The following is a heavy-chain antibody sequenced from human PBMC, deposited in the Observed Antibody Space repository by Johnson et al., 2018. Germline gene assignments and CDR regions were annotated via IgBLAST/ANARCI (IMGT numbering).Heavy chain of an antibody. J-gene: IGHJ6*04. Sequence: QVQLVESGPGLVKPSETLSLTCTVSGGSLSISSYYWGWIRQPPGKGLEWIGSIHYTGNTYYNPSLQRRVTISVVTSKNQLSLKLSSVTAADTAVYYCARDFPLSLYGSESYWGYWIDVWGKGTTVTVSS. CDR1: GGSLSISSYY. CDR2: IHYTGNT. CDR3: ARDFPLSLYGSESYWGYWIDV. V-gene: IGHV4-39*07. D-gene: IGHD3-10*01.